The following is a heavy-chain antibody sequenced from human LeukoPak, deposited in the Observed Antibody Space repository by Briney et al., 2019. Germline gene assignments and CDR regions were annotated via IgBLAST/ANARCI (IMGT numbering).Heavy chain of an antibody. Sequence: GESLKISCKGSGYSFTSYWIGWVRQMPGKGLEWMGIIYPGDSDTRYSPSFQGQVTISADKSISTAYLQWSSLKASDTAMYYCASSYSIAAAGFDYWGQGTLVTVSS. CDR2: IYPGDSDT. V-gene: IGHV5-51*01. CDR3: ASSYSIAAAGFDY. D-gene: IGHD6-13*01. J-gene: IGHJ4*02. CDR1: GYSFTSYW.